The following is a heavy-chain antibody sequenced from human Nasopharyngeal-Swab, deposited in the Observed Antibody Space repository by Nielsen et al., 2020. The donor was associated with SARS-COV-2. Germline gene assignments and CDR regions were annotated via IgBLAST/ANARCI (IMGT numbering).Heavy chain of an antibody. CDR3: AKRESTAIAYYFDY. Sequence: GESLKISCAASGFTFSSYAMSWVRQAPGKGLEWVSAISGSGGSTYYADPVKGRFTISRDNSKNTLYLQMNSLRAEDTAVYYCAKRESTAIAYYFDYWGQGTLVTVSS. J-gene: IGHJ4*02. CDR2: ISGSGGST. D-gene: IGHD2-21*01. CDR1: GFTFSSYA. V-gene: IGHV3-23*01.